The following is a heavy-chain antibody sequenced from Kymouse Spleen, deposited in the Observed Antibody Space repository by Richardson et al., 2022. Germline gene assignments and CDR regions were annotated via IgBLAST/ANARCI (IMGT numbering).Heavy chain of an antibody. CDR1: GGSVSSGSYY. CDR2: IYYSGST. J-gene: IGHJ4*02. D-gene: IGHD6-13*01. Sequence: QVQLQESGPGLVKPSETLSLTCTVSGGSVSSGSYYWSWIRQPPGKGLEWIGYIYYSGSTNYNPSLKSRVTISVDTSKNQFSLKLSSVTAADTAVYYCARDSGRVYSSSWYFDYWGQGTLVTVSS. V-gene: IGHV4-61*01. CDR3: ARDSGRVYSSSWYFDY.